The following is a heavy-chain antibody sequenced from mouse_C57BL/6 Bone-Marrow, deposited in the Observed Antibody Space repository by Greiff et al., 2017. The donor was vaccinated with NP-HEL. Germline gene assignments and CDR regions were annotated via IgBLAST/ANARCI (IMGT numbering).Heavy chain of an antibody. CDR1: GYTFTDYE. J-gene: IGHJ2*01. D-gene: IGHD2-2*01. Sequence: QVQLKESGAELVRPGASVTLSCKASGYTFTDYEMHWVKQTPVHGLEWIGAIAPETGGTAYNQKFKGKAILTADKSSSTAYMELRSLTSEDSAVYYCTRWMVTTRYFDYWGQGTTLTVSS. CDR2: IAPETGGT. V-gene: IGHV1-15*01. CDR3: TRWMVTTRYFDY.